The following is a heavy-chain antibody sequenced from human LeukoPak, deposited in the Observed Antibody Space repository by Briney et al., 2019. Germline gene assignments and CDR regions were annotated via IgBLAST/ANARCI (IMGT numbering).Heavy chain of an antibody. V-gene: IGHV3-21*01. CDR1: GFTFNTYS. Sequence: PGGSLRLSCAASGFTFNTYSMNWVRQAPGKGLEWVSPISGSSYYIYFTDSVKGRFTISRDNSKKTLLLQTNSLRAEDTAMYYCARDWRAFCGGDCFGFFDYWGQGTLVTVSS. J-gene: IGHJ4*02. D-gene: IGHD2-21*02. CDR3: ARDWRAFCGGDCFGFFDY. CDR2: ISGSSYYI.